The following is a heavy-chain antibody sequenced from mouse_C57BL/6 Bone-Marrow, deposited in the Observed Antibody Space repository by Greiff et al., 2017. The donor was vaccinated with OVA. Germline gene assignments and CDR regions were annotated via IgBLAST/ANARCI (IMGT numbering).Heavy chain of an antibody. J-gene: IGHJ2*01. CDR2: IYPGNSDT. V-gene: IGHV1-5*01. CDR3: TRGRAFGTVPKRGYYFDY. CDR1: GYTFTSYW. D-gene: IGHD1-1*01. Sequence: VQLKESGTVLARPGASVKMSCKTSGYTFTSYWMHWVKQRPGQGLEWIGAIYPGNSDTSYNQKFKGKAKLTAVTSASTAYMELSSLTNEDSAVYYCTRGRAFGTVPKRGYYFDYWGQGTTLTVSS.